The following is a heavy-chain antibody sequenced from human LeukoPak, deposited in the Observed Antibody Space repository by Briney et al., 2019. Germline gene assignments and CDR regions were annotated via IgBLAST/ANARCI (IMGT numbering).Heavy chain of an antibody. CDR2: IYTSGST. Sequence: KPSETLSLTCAVYGGSFSGYYWSWIRQPAGKGLEWIGRIYTSGSTNYNPSLKSRVTISVDTSKNQFSLKLSSVTAADTAVYYCARAQAYYYDSSGYLPDAFDIWGQGTMVTVSS. V-gene: IGHV4-59*10. CDR3: ARAQAYYYDSSGYLPDAFDI. D-gene: IGHD3-22*01. CDR1: GGSFSGYY. J-gene: IGHJ3*02.